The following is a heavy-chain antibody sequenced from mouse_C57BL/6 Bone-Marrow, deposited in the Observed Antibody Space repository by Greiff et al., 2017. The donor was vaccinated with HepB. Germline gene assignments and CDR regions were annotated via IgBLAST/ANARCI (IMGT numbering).Heavy chain of an antibody. V-gene: IGHV14-4*01. D-gene: IGHD2-12*01. CDR3: TTIYDRVAY. CDR1: GFNIKDDY. CDR2: IDPENGDT. J-gene: IGHJ3*01. Sequence: EVKLMESGAELVRPGASVKLSCTASGFNIKDDYMHWVKQRPEQGLEWIGWIDPENGDTEYASKFQGKATITADTSSNTAYLQLSSLTSEDTAVYYCTTIYDRVAYWGQGTLVTVSA.